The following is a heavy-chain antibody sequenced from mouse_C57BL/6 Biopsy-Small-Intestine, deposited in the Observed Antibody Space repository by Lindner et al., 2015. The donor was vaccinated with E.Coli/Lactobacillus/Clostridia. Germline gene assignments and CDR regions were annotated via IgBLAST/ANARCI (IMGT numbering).Heavy chain of an antibody. V-gene: IGHV1-4*01. CDR3: AREYSSGFYANYFDP. CDR1: GYTFTSYD. CDR2: MNPNSGNT. J-gene: IGHJ4*01. Sequence: SVKVSCKASGYTFTSYDFHWMRQASGQGLEWMGWMNPNSGNTGYAQKFQGRVTFTRNTSIDTAYMELSSLRSEDTAVYYCAREYSSGFYANYFDPWGQGTLVTVSS. D-gene: IGHD2-1*01.